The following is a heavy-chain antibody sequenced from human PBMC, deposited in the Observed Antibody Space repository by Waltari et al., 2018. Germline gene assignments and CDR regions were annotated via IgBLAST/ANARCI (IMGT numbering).Heavy chain of an antibody. CDR3: VRDLGGSGNSWFDA. D-gene: IGHD3-10*01. CDR2: ISHSGST. V-gene: IGHV4-38-2*02. J-gene: IGHJ5*02. CDR1: SYSIRSGYF. Sequence: QVQLQESGPGLARPSETLSLTCDVSSYSIRSGYFWGWIRQPPGKGLQWIGSISHSGSTYHNPSLESRITLSVDTSKNQFALKVTSVTAADTATYYCVRDLGGSGNSWFDAWGQGSLVIVSS.